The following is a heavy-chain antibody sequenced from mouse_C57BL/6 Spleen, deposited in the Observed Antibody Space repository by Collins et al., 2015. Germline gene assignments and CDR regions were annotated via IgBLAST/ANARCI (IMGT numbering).Heavy chain of an antibody. D-gene: IGHD2-1*01. CDR1: GYTFTGYW. Sequence: KLSCKATGYTFTGYWIEWVKQRPGHGLEWIGEILPGSGSTNYNEKFKGKATFTADTSSNTAYMQLSSLTSEDSAVYYCAQYGNYDAYWGQGTLVTVSA. J-gene: IGHJ3*01. CDR3: AQYGNYDAY. CDR2: ILPGSGST. V-gene: IGHV1-9*01.